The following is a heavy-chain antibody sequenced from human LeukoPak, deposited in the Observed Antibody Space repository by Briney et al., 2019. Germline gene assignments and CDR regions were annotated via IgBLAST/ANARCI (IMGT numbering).Heavy chain of an antibody. V-gene: IGHV1-2*02. Sequence: ASVKVSCKASGYTFTGYYMHWVRQAPGQGLEWMGWINPNSGGTSYAQKFQGRVTMTRDTSTSTVYMELSSLRSEDTAVYYCAILGATKFGYWGQGTLVTVSS. D-gene: IGHD1-26*01. J-gene: IGHJ4*02. CDR1: GYTFTGYY. CDR2: INPNSGGT. CDR3: AILGATKFGY.